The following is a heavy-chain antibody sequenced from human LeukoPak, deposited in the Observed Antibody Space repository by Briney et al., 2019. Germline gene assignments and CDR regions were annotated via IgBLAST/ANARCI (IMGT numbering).Heavy chain of an antibody. D-gene: IGHD3-22*01. J-gene: IGHJ3*02. V-gene: IGHV2-70*11. Sequence: SGPALVKPTQTLTLTCTFSGFSLNTRAMCVTWIRQPPGKALEWLARLDWDDNKYYSASLETRLTISKDTSKNQVVLTMTNMDPVDTATYYCARTPLNYYDSSGYDAFDIWGHGTMVTVSS. CDR1: GFSLNTRAMC. CDR3: ARTPLNYYDSSGYDAFDI. CDR2: LDWDDNK.